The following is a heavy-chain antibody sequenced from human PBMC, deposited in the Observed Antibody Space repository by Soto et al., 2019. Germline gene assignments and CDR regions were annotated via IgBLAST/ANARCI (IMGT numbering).Heavy chain of an antibody. Sequence: QVQLQESGPGLVKPSETLSLTCTVSGGSISSYYWSWIRQPPGQGLEWIGYIYYSGSTNYNPSLESRVTISGDTAQNPCTLKLSSVTAADTAVYHCAIEGYSSSWYARGAFDIWGGGTMVTVSS. CDR2: IYYSGST. CDR3: AIEGYSSSWYARGAFDI. CDR1: GGSISSYY. D-gene: IGHD6-13*01. J-gene: IGHJ3*02. V-gene: IGHV4-59*01.